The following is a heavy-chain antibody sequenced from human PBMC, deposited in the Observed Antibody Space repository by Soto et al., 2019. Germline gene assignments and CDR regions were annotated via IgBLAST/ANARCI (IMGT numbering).Heavy chain of an antibody. CDR3: ARADPRHYYMDV. CDR1: GYVFPSYD. Sequence: QVQLVQSGAEVKKPVASVRVSCKASGYVFPSYDITWVRQAPGHGLEWMGWVNPGSGYKGYAQNFQGRVTLTRNMSISTVYMELSSLRSEDTAVYYCARADPRHYYMDVWGKGTTVTVSS. J-gene: IGHJ6*03. CDR2: VNPGSGYK. V-gene: IGHV1-8*01.